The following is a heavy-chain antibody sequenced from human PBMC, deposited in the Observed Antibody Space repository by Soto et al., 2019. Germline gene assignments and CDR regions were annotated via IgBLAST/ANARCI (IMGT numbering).Heavy chain of an antibody. J-gene: IGHJ6*02. Sequence: SETLSLTCAVYGGSFRGYHWSWIRQPPGKGLEWIGEINHSGSTNYNPSLKSRVIISLETSKNQFTLILTSVTAADTAVYYGARGLSSSATFYHYYGMDDWGQGTTVTVSS. V-gene: IGHV4-34*01. CDR3: ARGLSSSATFYHYYGMDD. D-gene: IGHD6-6*01. CDR1: GGSFRGYH. CDR2: INHSGST.